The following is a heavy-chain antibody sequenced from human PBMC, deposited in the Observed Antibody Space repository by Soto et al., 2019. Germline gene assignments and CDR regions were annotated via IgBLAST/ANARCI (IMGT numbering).Heavy chain of an antibody. J-gene: IGHJ3*01. CDR3: ATWHEREHAFDV. CDR1: GLTISGKKY. D-gene: IGHD1-1*01. V-gene: IGHV3-53*01. CDR2: LYDVDGS. Sequence: DVQLVESGGGLIQPGESLRLSCAAFGLTISGKKYVAWVRQAPGKRLEWVSALYDVDGSFYADSVTGLFTTSSDSSKTTVYLQMNDLRPDDTAVYYCATWHEREHAFDVWGQGTTFTISS.